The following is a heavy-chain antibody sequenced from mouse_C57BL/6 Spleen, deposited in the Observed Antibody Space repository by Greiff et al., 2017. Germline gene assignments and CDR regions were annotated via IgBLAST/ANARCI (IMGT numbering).Heavy chain of an antibody. CDR1: GYTFTSYW. V-gene: IGHV1-64*01. J-gene: IGHJ1*03. CDR2: IHPNGGST. D-gene: IGHD2-5*01. CDR3: TRGKSNYFYWCFDV. Sequence: VKLQQPGAELVKPGASVKLSCKASGYTFTSYWMHWVKQRPGQGLEWIGMIHPNGGSTNYTEKFKSKATLTVDKSSSTAYMQLSRLSSEDSAVYYCTRGKSNYFYWCFDVWGTGTPVTVSS.